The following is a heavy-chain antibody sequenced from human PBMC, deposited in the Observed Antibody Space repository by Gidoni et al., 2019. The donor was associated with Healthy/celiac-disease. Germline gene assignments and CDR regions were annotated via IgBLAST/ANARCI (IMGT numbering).Heavy chain of an antibody. J-gene: IGHJ4*02. CDR2: INAGNGNT. D-gene: IGHD6-13*01. V-gene: IGHV1-3*01. CDR3: ARDGEGVWGSSWSTYFDY. CDR1: GYTFTSYA. Sequence: QSGAEVKKPGASVKVSCKASGYTFTSYAMHWVRQAPGQRLEWMGWINAGNGNTKYSQKFQGRVTITRDTSASTAYMELSSLRSEDTAVYYCARDGEGVWGSSWSTYFDYWGQGTLVTVSS.